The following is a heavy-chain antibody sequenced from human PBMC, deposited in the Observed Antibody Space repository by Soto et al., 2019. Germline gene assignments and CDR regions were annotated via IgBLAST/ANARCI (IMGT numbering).Heavy chain of an antibody. Sequence: GGSLRLFCAASGFTFSSYAMHWVRQAPGKGLEYVSAISSNGGSTYYANSVKGRFTISRDNSKNTLYLQMGSLRAEDMAVYYCARVSNGDYVDYWGQGTLVTVSS. D-gene: IGHD4-17*01. V-gene: IGHV3-64*01. CDR3: ARVSNGDYVDY. CDR1: GFTFSSYA. J-gene: IGHJ4*02. CDR2: ISSNGGST.